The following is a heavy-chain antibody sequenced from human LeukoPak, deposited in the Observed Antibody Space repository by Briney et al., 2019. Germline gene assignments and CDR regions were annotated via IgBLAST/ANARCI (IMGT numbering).Heavy chain of an antibody. V-gene: IGHV1-2*02. J-gene: IGHJ4*02. CDR2: INPNSSGT. Sequence: ASVKVSCKASGYTFTGYYMHWVRQAPGQGLEWMGWINPNSSGTNYAQKFQGRVTMTRDTSISTAYMELSRLRSDDTAVYYCARAVILTGNFDYWGQGTLVTVSS. CDR3: ARAVILTGNFDY. CDR1: GYTFTGYY. D-gene: IGHD3-9*01.